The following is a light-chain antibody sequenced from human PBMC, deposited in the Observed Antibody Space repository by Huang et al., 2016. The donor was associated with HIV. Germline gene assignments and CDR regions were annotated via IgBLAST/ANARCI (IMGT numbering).Light chain of an antibody. CDR2: AAS. J-gene: IGKJ1*01. V-gene: IGKV1-17*03. CDR3: LQYEDYQPST. Sequence: DIQMTQSPSAMSASVGDRVTITCRASQDIDNYLAWFQQKSGKVPKRLIFAASGLQRGVPSRFSGSGSGREFTLTISSLQPEDFATYYCLQYEDYQPSTFGQGTRVEIK. CDR1: QDIDNY.